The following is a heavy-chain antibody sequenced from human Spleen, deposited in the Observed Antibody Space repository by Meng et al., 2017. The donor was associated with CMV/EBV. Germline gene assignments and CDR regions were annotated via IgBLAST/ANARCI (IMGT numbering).Heavy chain of an antibody. CDR3: ARDAAAGTAMGIFDF. V-gene: IGHV3-30*04. Sequence: GGSLRLSCAASGFTFSSYAMHWVRQAPGKGLEWVAVISYDGSNKYYADSVKGRFTISRDNSKNTLYLQMNSLRAEDTAVYYCARDAAAGTAMGIFDFWGRGTLVTVSS. CDR2: ISYDGSNK. CDR1: GFTFSSYA. J-gene: IGHJ4*02. D-gene: IGHD5-18*01.